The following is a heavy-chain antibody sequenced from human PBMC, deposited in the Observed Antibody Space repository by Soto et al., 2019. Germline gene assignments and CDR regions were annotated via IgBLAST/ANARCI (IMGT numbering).Heavy chain of an antibody. CDR2: INHSGST. CDR1: GGSFSGYY. CDR3: ARGPFRSGGDFGDFDY. J-gene: IGHJ4*02. V-gene: IGHV4-34*01. Sequence: SETLSLTCAVYGGSFSGYYWSWIRQPPGKGLEWIGEINHSGSTNYNPPLKSRVTISVDTSKNQFSLKLSSVTAADTAVYYCARGPFRSGGDFGDFDYWGQGTLVTVSS. D-gene: IGHD2-21*02.